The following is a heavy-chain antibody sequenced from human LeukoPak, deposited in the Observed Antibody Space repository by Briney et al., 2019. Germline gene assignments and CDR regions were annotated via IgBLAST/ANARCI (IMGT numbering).Heavy chain of an antibody. CDR2: IYYSGST. CDR3: ARNKRLVLRFLEGYFDY. J-gene: IGHJ4*02. D-gene: IGHD3-3*01. CDR1: GGSISSSNYY. V-gene: IGHV4-39*07. Sequence: SETLSLTCTVSGGSISSSNYYWDWIRQPPGKGLEWIGSIYYSGSTYYNPSLKSRVTISVDTSKNQFSLKLSSVTAADTAVYYCARNKRLVLRFLEGYFDYWGQGTLVTVSS.